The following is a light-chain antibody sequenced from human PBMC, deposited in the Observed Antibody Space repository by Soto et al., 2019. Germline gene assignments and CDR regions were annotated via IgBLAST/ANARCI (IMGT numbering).Light chain of an antibody. CDR3: QQSYSTPLT. Sequence: DVQRTECPSSLSAAVGDRVTITCRASQSISSYLNWYQQKPGNAPKLLIYAASSLQSGVPSRFSGSGSGTDFTLTISSLQPEDFATYYCQQSYSTPLTFGGGTKVEIK. V-gene: IGKV1-39*01. J-gene: IGKJ4*01. CDR1: QSISSY. CDR2: AAS.